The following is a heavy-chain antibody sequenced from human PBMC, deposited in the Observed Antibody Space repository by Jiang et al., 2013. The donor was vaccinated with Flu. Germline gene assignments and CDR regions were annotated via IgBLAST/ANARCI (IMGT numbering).Heavy chain of an antibody. CDR3: ARGGQFCNVTSCYFRWFDP. J-gene: IGHJ5*02. CDR1: GGTVSSHA. CDR2: VIPILGTA. V-gene: IGHV1-69*04. D-gene: IGHD2-2*01. Sequence: SGAEVKKPGSSVKVSCKASGGTVSSHAFNWVRQAPGQGLEWMGRVIPILGTADLAQKFQGRVTITADKSTSTSYMELSNLRSDDTAIYYCARGGQFCNVTSCYFRWFDPWGQGTLVTVSS.